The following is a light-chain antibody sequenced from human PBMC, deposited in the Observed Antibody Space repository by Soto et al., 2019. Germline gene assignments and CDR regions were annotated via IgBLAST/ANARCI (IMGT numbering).Light chain of an antibody. Sequence: QSVLTQPASVSGSPGQSITISCTGTSSDVGGYNYVSWYQQHPGKAPKLLINDVSNRPSGISDRFSGSKSGNTASLTISGLQAEDEADYYCSSYTSSTTNVFGTGTK. J-gene: IGLJ1*01. V-gene: IGLV2-14*03. CDR1: SSDVGGYNY. CDR3: SSYTSSTTNV. CDR2: DVS.